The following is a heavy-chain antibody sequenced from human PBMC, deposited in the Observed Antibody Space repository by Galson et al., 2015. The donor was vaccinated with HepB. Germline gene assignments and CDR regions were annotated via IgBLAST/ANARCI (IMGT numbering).Heavy chain of an antibody. CDR3: ARTARGVVQTGYYYYMDV. CDR1: GFTFSDYY. J-gene: IGHJ6*03. D-gene: IGHD2-2*01. Sequence: SLRLSCAASGFTFSDYYMSWIRQAPGKGLEWVSYISSSSSYTNYADSVKGRFTISRDNAKNSLYLQMNSLRAEDTAVYYCARTARGVVQTGYYYYMDVWGKGTTVTVSS. CDR2: ISSSSSYT. V-gene: IGHV3-11*06.